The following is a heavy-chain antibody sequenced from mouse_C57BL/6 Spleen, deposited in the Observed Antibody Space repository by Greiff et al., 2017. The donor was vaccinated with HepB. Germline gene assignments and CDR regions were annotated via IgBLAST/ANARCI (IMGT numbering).Heavy chain of an antibody. CDR3: ARNWDGSAFAY. CDR2: IYPGSGNT. CDR1: GYTFTDYY. V-gene: IGHV1-76*01. J-gene: IGHJ3*01. Sequence: VQLQQSGAELVRPGASVKLSSKASGYTFTDYYINWVKQRPGQGLEWIASIYPGSGNTYYNEKFKGKATLTAEKSSSTAYMQLSSLTSEDSAVYICARNWDGSAFAYWGQGTLVTVAA. D-gene: IGHD4-1*01.